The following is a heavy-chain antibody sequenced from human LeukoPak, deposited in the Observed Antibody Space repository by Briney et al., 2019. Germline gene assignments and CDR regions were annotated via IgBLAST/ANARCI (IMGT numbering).Heavy chain of an antibody. V-gene: IGHV3-21*01. Sequence: GGSLRLSCAASGFTFSSYSMNWVRQAPGKGLEWVSSISSSSSHIYYADSVKGRFTISRDNAKNSLYLQMNSLRAEDTAVYYCARGRSAFDYWGQGTLVTVSS. J-gene: IGHJ4*02. CDR1: GFTFSSYS. CDR3: ARGRSAFDY. CDR2: ISSSSSHI.